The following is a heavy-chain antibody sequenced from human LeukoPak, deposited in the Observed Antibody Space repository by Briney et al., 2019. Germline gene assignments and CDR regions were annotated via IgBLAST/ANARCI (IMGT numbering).Heavy chain of an antibody. Sequence: GGSLRLSCAASGSTFSSHTMNWVRQAPGKGLEWVSYISSSSSIIYYADSVKGRFTISRDNAKNSLYLQMNSLRAEDTAVYYCARDRGPYSSSWYGGYFDYWGQGTLVTVSS. D-gene: IGHD6-13*01. CDR3: ARDRGPYSSSWYGGYFDY. CDR2: ISSSSSII. J-gene: IGHJ4*02. CDR1: GSTFSSHT. V-gene: IGHV3-48*04.